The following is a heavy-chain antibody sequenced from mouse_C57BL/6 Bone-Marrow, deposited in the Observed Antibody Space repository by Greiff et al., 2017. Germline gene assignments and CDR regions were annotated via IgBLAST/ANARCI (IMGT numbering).Heavy chain of an antibody. CDR2: ISNGRSTN. CDR3: APPSTVVAPFAY. V-gene: IGHV5-17*01. Sequence: EVLLVESGGGLVQPGGSLRLSCAASGFTFSDYGMNWVRQAPEKGLEWFAYISNGRSTNYYADTVKGRFTISRDNAKNTLFLQMTSLRAEDRATYYCAPPSTVVAPFAYWGQGTLVTVSA. J-gene: IGHJ3*01. D-gene: IGHD1-1*01. CDR1: GFTFSDYG.